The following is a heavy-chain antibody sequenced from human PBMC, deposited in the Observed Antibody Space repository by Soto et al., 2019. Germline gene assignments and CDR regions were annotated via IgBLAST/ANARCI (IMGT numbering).Heavy chain of an antibody. CDR2: IIPIFGIA. V-gene: IGHV1-69*08. Sequence: QGQLVQSGAEVKKPGSSVKVSCKASGGTFSRYSITWVRQAPGHGLEWIGRIIPIFGIASYAQKFQGRVTITADESTSTAYMELSSLRSDDTAVYYCAREDRDRETGLVPAAIDGMDVW. J-gene: IGHJ6*01. D-gene: IGHD2-2*01. CDR3: AREDRDRETGLVPAAIDGMDV. CDR1: GGTFSRYS.